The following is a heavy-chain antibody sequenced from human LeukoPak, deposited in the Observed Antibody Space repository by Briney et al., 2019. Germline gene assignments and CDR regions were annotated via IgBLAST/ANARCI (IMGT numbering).Heavy chain of an antibody. CDR1: SGSFSGYY. V-gene: IGHV4-34*01. Sequence: SETLSLTCAVYSGSFSGYYWSRIRQPPGKGLDWIGEINHSGSTNYNPFLKSRVTISVDTSKNQFSLKLSSVTAADTAVYFCARLRQFCDSCDLDGLDIWGQGTMVTVSS. J-gene: IGHJ3*02. CDR2: INHSGST. CDR3: ARLRQFCDSCDLDGLDI. D-gene: IGHD3-22*01.